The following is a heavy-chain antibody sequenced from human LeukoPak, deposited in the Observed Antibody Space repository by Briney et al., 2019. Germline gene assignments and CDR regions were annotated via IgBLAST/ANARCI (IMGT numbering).Heavy chain of an antibody. CDR1: GFTFSSYS. CDR3: AKDRGKQALLWFGESYYFDY. Sequence: GGSLRLSCAASGFTFSSYSMNWVRQAPGKGLEWVSSISSSSSYIYYADSVKGRFTISRDNAKNSLYLQMNSLRAEDTAVYYCAKDRGKQALLWFGESYYFDYWGQGTLVTVSS. CDR2: ISSSSSYI. D-gene: IGHD3-10*01. J-gene: IGHJ4*02. V-gene: IGHV3-21*01.